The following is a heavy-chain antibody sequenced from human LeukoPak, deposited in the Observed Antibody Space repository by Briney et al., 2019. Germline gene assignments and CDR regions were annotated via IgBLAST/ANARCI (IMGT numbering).Heavy chain of an antibody. CDR3: VRRANGWTLGYFDL. J-gene: IGHJ2*01. CDR2: IDPDDADA. D-gene: IGHD6-19*01. CDR1: GYSFTRYW. Sequence: GESLKISCKGVGYSFTRYWIGWVRQMPGKGLEHIGVIDPDDADARHTPAFQGLVSISVDKSIDTAYLQINSLTSSDTAIYYCVRRANGWTLGYFDLWGRGSPVTVSS. V-gene: IGHV5-51*01.